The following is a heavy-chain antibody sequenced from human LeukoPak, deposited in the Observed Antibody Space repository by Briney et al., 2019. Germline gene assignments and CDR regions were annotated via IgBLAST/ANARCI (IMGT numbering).Heavy chain of an antibody. CDR1: GFTFSSYA. V-gene: IGHV3-30-3*01. CDR3: AREAGEDDYGDYGSN. CDR2: ISYDGSNK. J-gene: IGHJ4*02. D-gene: IGHD4-17*01. Sequence: GGSLRLSCAASGFTFSSYAMHWVRQAPGKGLEGVAVISYDGSNKYYADSVKGRFTISRDNSKNTLYLQMNSLRAEDTAVYYCAREAGEDDYGDYGSNWGQGTLATVSS.